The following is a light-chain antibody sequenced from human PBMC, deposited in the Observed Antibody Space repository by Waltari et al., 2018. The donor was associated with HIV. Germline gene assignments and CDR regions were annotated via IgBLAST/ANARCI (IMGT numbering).Light chain of an antibody. CDR3: QQRSNWPPSIT. Sequence: IVLTQSPATLSLSPGERATLSCTASQSVSSYLAWYQQKPGQAPRLPIYDAPNRATGIPARFSGSGSGTDFTLTISSLEPEDFAVYYCQQRSNWPPSITFGQETRLEIK. CDR1: QSVSSY. V-gene: IGKV3-11*01. CDR2: DAP. J-gene: IGKJ5*01.